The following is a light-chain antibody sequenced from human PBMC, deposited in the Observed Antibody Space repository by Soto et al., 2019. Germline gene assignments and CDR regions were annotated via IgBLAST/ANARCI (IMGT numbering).Light chain of an antibody. CDR1: QGISSY. Sequence: AIRMTQSPSSLSASTGDRVTITCRASQGISSYLAWYQQKPGKAPKLLIYAASTLQSGVQSRFSGSGSGTDFTLTIRCLQSEDFATYYCQQYYSYPLTFGGGTKVDIK. V-gene: IGKV1-8*01. CDR3: QQYYSYPLT. CDR2: AAS. J-gene: IGKJ4*01.